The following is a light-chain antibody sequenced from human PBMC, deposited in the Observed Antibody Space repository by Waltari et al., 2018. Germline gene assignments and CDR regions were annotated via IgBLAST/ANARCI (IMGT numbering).Light chain of an antibody. V-gene: IGLV8-61*01. J-gene: IGLJ3*02. CDR1: SGSVSSTSY. Sequence: QTVVTQEPSLSVSPGGTVTLTCALSSGSVSSTSYPTWYQQTPGQPPRTLVYKGIRRLSGVPDRFSGSILGNTAARTITGAQADDESDYYCSMYMGSGVWVFGGGTKLTVL. CDR2: KGI. CDR3: SMYMGSGVWV.